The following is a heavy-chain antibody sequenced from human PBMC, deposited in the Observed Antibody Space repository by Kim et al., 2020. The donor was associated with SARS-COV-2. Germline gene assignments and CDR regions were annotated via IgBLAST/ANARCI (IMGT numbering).Heavy chain of an antibody. D-gene: IGHD3-9*01. Sequence: KQYVDSVKGRFTISRDNAKNSLFLQLTSLRAEDTGLYHCVRDTDWFRFDCWGQGVLITVSA. CDR2: K. V-gene: IGHV3-7*01. J-gene: IGHJ4*02. CDR3: VRDTDWFRFDC.